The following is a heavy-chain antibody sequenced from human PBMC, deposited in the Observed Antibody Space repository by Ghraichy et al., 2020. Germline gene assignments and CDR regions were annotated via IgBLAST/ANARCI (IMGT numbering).Heavy chain of an antibody. V-gene: IGHV4-34*01. CDR1: GGSFSGYY. CDR2: INHSGST. CDR3: ARGVGATYYGMDV. Sequence: SETLSLTCAVYGGSFSGYYWSWIRQPPGKGLEWIGEINHSGSTNYNPSLKSRVTISIDTSKNQFSLKLSSVTAADTAVYYCARGVGATYYGMDVWGQGTTVTVSS. J-gene: IGHJ6*02. D-gene: IGHD1-26*01.